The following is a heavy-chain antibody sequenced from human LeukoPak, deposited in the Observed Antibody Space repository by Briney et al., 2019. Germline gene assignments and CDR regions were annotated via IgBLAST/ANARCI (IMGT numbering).Heavy chain of an antibody. CDR1: GLTVSSNY. V-gene: IGHV3-66*01. Sequence: GGSLRLSCAASGLTVSSNYMGWVRQAPGKGLEWLLIIYSSGSTYYADSVKDRFTVSRDTPRNTLYLQMNSLGTDDTAVYYCARSLVRGAYDYFDYWGQGTPVTVSS. CDR2: IYSSGST. J-gene: IGHJ4*02. CDR3: ARSLVRGAYDYFDY. D-gene: IGHD5-12*01.